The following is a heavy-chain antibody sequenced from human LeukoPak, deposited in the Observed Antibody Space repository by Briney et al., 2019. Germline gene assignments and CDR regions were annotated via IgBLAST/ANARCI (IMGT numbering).Heavy chain of an antibody. V-gene: IGHV4-34*01. Sequence: SETLSLTCAVYGGSFSGYYWSWIRQPPGKGLEWIGEINHSGSTNYNPSLKSRVTISVDTSKNQSSLKLSSVTAADTAVYYCARTYYDYVWGSYRRPRFDYWGQGTLVTVSS. D-gene: IGHD3-16*02. CDR3: ARTYYDYVWGSYRRPRFDY. J-gene: IGHJ4*02. CDR2: INHSGST. CDR1: GGSFSGYY.